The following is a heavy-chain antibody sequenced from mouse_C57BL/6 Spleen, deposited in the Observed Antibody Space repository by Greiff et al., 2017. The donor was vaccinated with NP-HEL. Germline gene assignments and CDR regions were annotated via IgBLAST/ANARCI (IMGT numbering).Heavy chain of an antibody. V-gene: IGHV1-76*01. CDR3: ANWEFAY. J-gene: IGHJ3*01. Sequence: VQLKQSGAELVRPGASVKLSCKASGYTFTDYYINWVKQRPGQGLEWIARIYPGSGNTYYNEKFKGKATLTAEKSSSTAYMQLSSLTSEDSAVYFCANWEFAYWGQGTLVTVSA. CDR2: IYPGSGNT. CDR1: GYTFTDYY. D-gene: IGHD4-1*01.